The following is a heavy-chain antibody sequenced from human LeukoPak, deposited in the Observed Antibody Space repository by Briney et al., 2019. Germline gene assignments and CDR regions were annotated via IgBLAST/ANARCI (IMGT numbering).Heavy chain of an antibody. CDR2: ISSSSSYE. D-gene: IGHD5-12*01. CDR1: GFTFSTYS. J-gene: IGHJ4*02. CDR3: ARLGSGYSGCDS. V-gene: IGHV3-21*01. Sequence: GGSLRLSCAVSGFTFSTYSTKWVRQAPGKGLEWVSSISSSSSYEYYADSVQGRFTISRDNAESLLYLQMSSLRAEDTAVYYCARLGSGYSGCDSWGQGTLVTVSS.